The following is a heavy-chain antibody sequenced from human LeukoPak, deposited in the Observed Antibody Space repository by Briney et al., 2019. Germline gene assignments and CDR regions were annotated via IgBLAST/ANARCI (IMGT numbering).Heavy chain of an antibody. D-gene: IGHD2-2*01. CDR1: GGTFSCYA. CDR2: IIPIFGTA. CDR3: ASKCSSTSCYYFDY. J-gene: IGHJ4*02. V-gene: IGHV1-69*01. Sequence: GSSVKVSCKASGGTFSCYAISWVRQAPGQGLEWMGGIIPIFGTANYAQKFQGRVTITADESTSTAYMELSSLRSEDTAVYYCASKCSSTSCYYFDYWGQGTLVTVSS.